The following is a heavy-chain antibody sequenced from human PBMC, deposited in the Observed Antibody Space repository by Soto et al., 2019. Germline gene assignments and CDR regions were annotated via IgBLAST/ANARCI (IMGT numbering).Heavy chain of an antibody. Sequence: GGSLRLSCAASGFKFSDYHMTWIRQAQGKGLEWISYISSSGTYTTYTDSVKGRFTVSRDNAKSSLYLQMNSLRGEDTAVYYCACVAPTIFGAQFHHNLVDVWGQGKTVTVSS. J-gene: IGHJ6*02. CDR1: GFKFSDYH. CDR2: ISSSGTYT. D-gene: IGHD3-3*01. V-gene: IGHV3-11*06. CDR3: ACVAPTIFGAQFHHNLVDV.